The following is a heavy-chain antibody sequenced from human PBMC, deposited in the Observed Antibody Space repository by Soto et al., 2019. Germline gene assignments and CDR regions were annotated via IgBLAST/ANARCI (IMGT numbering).Heavy chain of an antibody. Sequence: WEALTIPVTCSGVRFTRYWHNWGRPMPGKGLEWMGRMDASDSDTNYSPSFQGHVTISADKSISTTYLQWSSLKASDTAMYYWARLDNGAKTYNWFDPWGQGTQVTVSS. V-gene: IGHV5-10-1*01. CDR2: MDASDSDT. J-gene: IGHJ5*02. D-gene: IGHD4-17*01. CDR1: GVRFTRYW. CDR3: ARLDNGAKTYNWFDP.